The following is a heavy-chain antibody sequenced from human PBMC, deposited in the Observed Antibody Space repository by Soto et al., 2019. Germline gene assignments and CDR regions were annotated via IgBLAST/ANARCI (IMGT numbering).Heavy chain of an antibody. CDR3: AKGAAAPRIFGWFHH. Sequence: PGGSLRLSCAASGFTFDDYTMHWVRQAPGKGLEWVSLISWDGGSTYYADSVKGRFTISRDNSKNSLYLQMNSLRTEDTALYYCAKGAAAPRIFGWFHHPGQATLVTVSS. D-gene: IGHD6-13*01. CDR1: GFTFDDYT. CDR2: ISWDGGST. V-gene: IGHV3-43*01. J-gene: IGHJ5*02.